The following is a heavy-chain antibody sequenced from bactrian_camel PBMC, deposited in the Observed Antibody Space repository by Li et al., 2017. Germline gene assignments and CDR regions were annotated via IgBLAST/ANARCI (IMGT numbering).Heavy chain of an antibody. D-gene: IGHD1*01. CDR3: ARPDMNWRRTWPLRLGV. V-gene: IGHV3-2*01. J-gene: IGHJ4*01. CDR2: IYTDGSN. Sequence: HVQLVESGGGLVQPGGSLRLSCAASGFTFSDTYMNWVRQAPGKGLEWVSIIYTDGSNEYADSVKGRFTVSRDNDKSTLYLEMNSLATEDSAVYYCARPDMNWRRTWPLRLGVWGRGTQVTVS. CDR1: GFTFSDTY.